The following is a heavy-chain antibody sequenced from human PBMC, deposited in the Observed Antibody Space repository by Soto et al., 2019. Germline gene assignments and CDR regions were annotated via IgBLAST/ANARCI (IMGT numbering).Heavy chain of an antibody. J-gene: IGHJ4*02. Sequence: EVQLLESGGGLVQPGGSLRLSCAASGFTFSSYAMNWVRQAPGKGLEWVSAISGSGGSTYYADSVKGRFTISRDNSQNTQYLQMNSLRAEDTAVYYCAKDRALLWFGEKNYWGQGTPVTVPS. CDR2: ISGSGGST. V-gene: IGHV3-23*01. CDR3: AKDRALLWFGEKNY. CDR1: GFTFSSYA. D-gene: IGHD3-10*01.